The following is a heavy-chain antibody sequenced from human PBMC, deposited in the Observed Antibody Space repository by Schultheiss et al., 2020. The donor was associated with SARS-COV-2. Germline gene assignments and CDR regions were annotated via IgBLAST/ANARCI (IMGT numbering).Heavy chain of an antibody. D-gene: IGHD6-19*01. V-gene: IGHV3-30*02. CDR3: AVAGKNFDY. J-gene: IGHJ4*02. CDR2: IWYDGSNK. Sequence: GGSLRLSCAASGFTFSSYGMYWVRQAPGKGLEWVAVIWYDGSNKYYADSVKGRFTISRDNSKNTLYLQMNSLRAEDTALYYCAVAGKNFDYWGQGTLVTVSS. CDR1: GFTFSSYG.